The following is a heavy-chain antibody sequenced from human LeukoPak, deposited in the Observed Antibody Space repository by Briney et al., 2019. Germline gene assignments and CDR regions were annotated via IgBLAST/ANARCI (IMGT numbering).Heavy chain of an antibody. D-gene: IGHD1-26*01. Sequence: GGSLRLSCAASGFTFSSYAMHWVRQAPGKGLEYVSAISSNGGSTYYANSVKGRFTISRGNSKNTLYLQMGSLRAEDMAVYYCAREYSGSYYGPADYWGQGTLVTVSS. J-gene: IGHJ4*02. CDR2: ISSNGGST. CDR3: AREYSGSYYGPADY. CDR1: GFTFSSYA. V-gene: IGHV3-64*01.